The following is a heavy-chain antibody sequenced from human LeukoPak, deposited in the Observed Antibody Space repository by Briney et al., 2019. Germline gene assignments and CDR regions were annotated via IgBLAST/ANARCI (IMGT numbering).Heavy chain of an antibody. Sequence: PGGSLRLSCAASGFTVSSNYMSWVHQAPGKGLEWVSVIYSGGSTYYADSVKGRFTISRDNSKNTLYLQMNSLRAEDTAVYYCAREGGSSSWYGLDYWGQGTLVTVSS. CDR1: GFTVSSNY. V-gene: IGHV3-66*01. CDR2: IYSGGST. CDR3: AREGGSSSWYGLDY. J-gene: IGHJ4*02. D-gene: IGHD6-13*01.